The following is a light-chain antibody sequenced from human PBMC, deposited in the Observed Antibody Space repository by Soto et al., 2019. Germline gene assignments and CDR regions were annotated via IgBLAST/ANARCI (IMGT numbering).Light chain of an antibody. CDR1: QSVSSN. J-gene: IGKJ4*01. CDR3: QQFDDWPLT. CDR2: GAS. Sequence: EILMTQSPATLSVSPGGRAALSCRASQSVSSNLAWYQQKPGQAPRLLIYGASARATGIPGRFSGSGSGTEFTLTISSLQSEDCALYYGQQFDDWPLTFGGGTKVDIK. V-gene: IGKV3-15*01.